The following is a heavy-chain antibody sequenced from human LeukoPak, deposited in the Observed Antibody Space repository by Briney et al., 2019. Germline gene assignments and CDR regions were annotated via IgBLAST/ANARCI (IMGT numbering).Heavy chain of an antibody. CDR2: ISGSGGST. CDR1: GFTFSSYA. D-gene: IGHD5-18*01. Sequence: GGSLRLSCAASGFTFSSYAMSWVRQAPGKGLEWVSAISGSGGSTYYADSVKGRFTISRDNSKNTLYLQMNSMRAEDTAVYYCAKDRGAGYGYNYWGQGTLVTVSS. V-gene: IGHV3-23*01. CDR3: AKDRGAGYGYNY. J-gene: IGHJ4*02.